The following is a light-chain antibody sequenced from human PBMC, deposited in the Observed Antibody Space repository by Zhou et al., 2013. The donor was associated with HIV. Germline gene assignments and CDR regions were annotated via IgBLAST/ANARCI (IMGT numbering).Light chain of an antibody. CDR1: QDVGAY. Sequence: IWMTQSPASLSASTGDRVTITCRASQDVGAYLAWYQQKPGEAPKVLIYGASTSHIGVPSRFSGSGSGTDFTLSISSLQPEDVATYYCQQAYIFPRTFGPGTKVDIK. V-gene: IGKV1-8*01. CDR2: GAS. CDR3: QQAYIFPRT. J-gene: IGKJ3*01.